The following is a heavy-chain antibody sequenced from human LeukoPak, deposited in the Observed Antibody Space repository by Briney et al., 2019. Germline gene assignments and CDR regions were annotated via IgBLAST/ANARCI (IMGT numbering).Heavy chain of an antibody. CDR1: GYSISSGYY. J-gene: IGHJ4*02. V-gene: IGHV4-38-2*02. CDR3: ARVSEGSGNYYPFDY. D-gene: IGHD3-10*01. CDR2: IYRSGST. Sequence: SETLSLTCTVSGYSISSGYYWGWIRQPPGKGLEWIGSIYRSGSTYYSPSLKSRVTISVDASKNQFSLQLNSVTAADTAVYYCARVSEGSGNYYPFDYWGQGTLVTVSS.